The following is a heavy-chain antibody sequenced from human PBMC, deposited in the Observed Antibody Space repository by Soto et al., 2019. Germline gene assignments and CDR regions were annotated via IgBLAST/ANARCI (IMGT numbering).Heavy chain of an antibody. D-gene: IGHD3-3*01. CDR2: ISGSGGST. V-gene: IGHV3-23*01. J-gene: IGHJ4*02. Sequence: GGSLRLSCAASGFTFSSYAMSWVRQAPRKGLEWVSAISGSGGSTYYADSVKGRFTISRDNSKNTLYLQMNSLRAEDTAVYYCAKESDFSPGPGSFDFRCPGPLVTLSS. CDR1: GFTFSSYA. CDR3: AKESDFSPGPGSFDF.